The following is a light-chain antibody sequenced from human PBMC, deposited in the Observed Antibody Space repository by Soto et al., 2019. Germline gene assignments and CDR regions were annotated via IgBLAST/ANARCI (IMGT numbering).Light chain of an antibody. CDR2: AAS. V-gene: IGKV1-17*03. J-gene: IGKJ1*01. CDR3: QQYTNTNNPWM. CDR1: QGISNY. Sequence: DIQMTQSPSAMSASVGDRVTITCRASQGISNYLAWFQQKPGKVPKRLIYAASSLQSGVPSRFSGSGSGTEFTLIISGLQPDDSATYYCQQYTNTNNPWMFGQGTKV.